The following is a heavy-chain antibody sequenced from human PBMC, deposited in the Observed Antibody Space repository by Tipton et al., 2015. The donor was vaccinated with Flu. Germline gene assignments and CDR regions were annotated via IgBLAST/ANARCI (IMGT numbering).Heavy chain of an antibody. CDR1: GGSMNSYY. Sequence: TLSLTCTVSGGSMNSYYWTWIRQPPGKGLEWIGYAYYSGSTNYSPSLESRVTISLDTSKRQFSLNLSSVTAADTAVYYCVRGSYRYCGGDCYSYYFDYWGQGTLVAVSS. CDR3: VRGSYRYCGGDCYSYYFDY. CDR2: AYYSGST. D-gene: IGHD2-21*02. V-gene: IGHV4-59*01. J-gene: IGHJ4*02.